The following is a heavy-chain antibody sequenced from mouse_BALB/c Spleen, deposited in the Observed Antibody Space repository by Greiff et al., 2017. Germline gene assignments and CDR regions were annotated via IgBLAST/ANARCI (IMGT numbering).Heavy chain of an antibody. D-gene: IGHD2-4*01. CDR3: ARSLYDYEGESRFAY. CDR1: GFSLTSYG. V-gene: IGHV2-2*02. Sequence: VKLMESGPGLVQPSQSLSITCTVSGFSLTSYGVHWVRQSPGKGLEWLGVIWSGGSTDYNAAFISRLSISKDNSKSQVFFKMNSLQANDTAIYYCARSLYDYEGESRFAYWGQGTLVTVSA. CDR2: IWSGGST. J-gene: IGHJ3*01.